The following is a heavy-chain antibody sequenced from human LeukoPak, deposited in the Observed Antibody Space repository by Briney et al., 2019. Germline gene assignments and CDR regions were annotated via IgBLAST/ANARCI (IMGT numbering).Heavy chain of an antibody. Sequence: SETLSLTCTVSGGSVSSGDYYWGWIRQPPGRGLEWIASIKYTGSIFCNLSLRSRVTISMDTTKNQVSLQLSSVTAADTAIFYCVRQIGQWLWAYDLWGQGTMVTVSS. D-gene: IGHD6-19*01. CDR1: GGSVSSGDYY. CDR2: IKYTGSI. V-gene: IGHV4-39*01. CDR3: VRQIGQWLWAYDL. J-gene: IGHJ3*01.